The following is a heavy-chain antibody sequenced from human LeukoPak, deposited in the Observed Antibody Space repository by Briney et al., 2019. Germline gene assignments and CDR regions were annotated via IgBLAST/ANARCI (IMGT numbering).Heavy chain of an antibody. Sequence: GESLRISCKGSGYSFTSYWISWVRQMPGKGLEWMGRIDPSDSYTNYSPSFQGHVTISADKFISTAYLQWSSLKASDTAMCYCARRVSRTYWYFDLWGRGTLVTVSS. V-gene: IGHV5-10-1*01. J-gene: IGHJ2*01. CDR3: ARRVSRTYWYFDL. CDR2: IDPSDSYT. CDR1: GYSFTSYW. D-gene: IGHD6-13*01.